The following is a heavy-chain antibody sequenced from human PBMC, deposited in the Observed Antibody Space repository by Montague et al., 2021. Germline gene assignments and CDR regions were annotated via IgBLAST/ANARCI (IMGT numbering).Heavy chain of an antibody. CDR2: ISSNGRTI. J-gene: IGHJ4*02. V-gene: IGHV3-48*02. Sequence: SLSLSCAASGFTFDIYSLNWVRQAPGKGLEWISYISSNGRTIYYADSAKGRFTISRDNAKNSLFLHMSRLRDEDTAIYYCARDNYYDSSGSIDHWGQGTLVSVSS. CDR3: ARDNYYDSSGSIDH. CDR1: GFTFDIYS. D-gene: IGHD3-22*01.